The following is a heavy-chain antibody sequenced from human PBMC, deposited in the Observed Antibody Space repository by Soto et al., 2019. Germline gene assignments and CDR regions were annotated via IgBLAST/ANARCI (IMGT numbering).Heavy chain of an antibody. Sequence: EVQLVESGGGLIQPGGSLRLSCVASGLTVSHNYMAWVRQAPEMGLEWVSILYTEGTTYYADSVKGRFTISRDSSTNTLFLQKDSLRAEDTAVYYFVRPRPSGENYGMDVWGQGTTVTVSS. D-gene: IGHD3-10*01. CDR3: VRPRPSGENYGMDV. J-gene: IGHJ6*02. V-gene: IGHV3-53*01. CDR2: LYTEGTT. CDR1: GLTVSHNY.